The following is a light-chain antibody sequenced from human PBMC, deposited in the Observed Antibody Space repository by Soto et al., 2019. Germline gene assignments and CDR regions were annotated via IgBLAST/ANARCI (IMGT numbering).Light chain of an antibody. CDR3: QQRYTTTPT. Sequence: DFQITTLPSSLSASVGNGYTISCQASQSISSYLNWYQQKPGKDPKTMIYAASSLQSGVPSRFSGSGSGTDFNLTISSLQTEECATYDCQQRYTTTPTFGQGTKVDIK. V-gene: IGKV1-39*01. CDR1: QSISSY. CDR2: AAS. J-gene: IGKJ1*01.